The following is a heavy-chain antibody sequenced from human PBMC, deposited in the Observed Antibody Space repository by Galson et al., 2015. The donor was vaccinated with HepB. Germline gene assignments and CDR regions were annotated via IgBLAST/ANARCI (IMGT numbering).Heavy chain of an antibody. D-gene: IGHD1-26*01. CDR1: GYTFTGYY. J-gene: IGHJ5*02. CDR2: INPNSGGT. Sequence: SVKVSCKASGYTFTGYYMHWVRQAPGQGLEWMGWINPNSGGTNYAQKSQGWVTMTRDTSISTAYMELSRLRSDDTAVYYCARASPKYSGSRVWFDPWGQGTLVTVSS. CDR3: ARASPKYSGSRVWFDP. V-gene: IGHV1-2*04.